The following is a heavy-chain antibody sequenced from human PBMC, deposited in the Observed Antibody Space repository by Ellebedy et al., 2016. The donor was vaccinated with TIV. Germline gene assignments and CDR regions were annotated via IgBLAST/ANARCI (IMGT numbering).Heavy chain of an antibody. CDR2: IVVGSGNT. V-gene: IGHV1-58*02. CDR1: GFTFTSSA. CDR3: ARAGIAVAAISPDFDY. D-gene: IGHD6-19*01. J-gene: IGHJ4*02. Sequence: ALVKVSCKASGFTFTSSAMQWVRQARGQRLEWIGWIVVGSGNTNYAQKFQERVTITRDMSTSTAYMELSSLRSEDTAVYYCARAGIAVAAISPDFDYWGQGTLVTVSS.